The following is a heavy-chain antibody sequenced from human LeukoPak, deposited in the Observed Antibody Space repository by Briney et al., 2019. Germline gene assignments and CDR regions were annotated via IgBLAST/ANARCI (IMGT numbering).Heavy chain of an antibody. V-gene: IGHV3-30*18. J-gene: IGHJ4*02. CDR1: GFTFSSYG. CDR3: AKATASRQGSGSYLIDY. CDR2: ISYDGSNK. D-gene: IGHD3-10*01. Sequence: PGGSLRLSCAASGFTFSSYGMHWVRQAPGKGLEWVAVISYDGSNKYYADSVKGRFTISRDNSKNTLYLQMNSLRAEDTAVYYCAKATASRQGSGSYLIDYWGQGTLVTVSS.